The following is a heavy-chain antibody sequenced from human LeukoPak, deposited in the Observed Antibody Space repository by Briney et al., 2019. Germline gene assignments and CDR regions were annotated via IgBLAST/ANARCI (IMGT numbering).Heavy chain of an antibody. V-gene: IGHV1-18*04. CDR3: ARGMGYNYYYMDV. CDR1: GYTFTGYY. D-gene: IGHD2-8*01. CDR2: ISAYNGNT. J-gene: IGHJ6*03. Sequence: ASVKVSCKASGYTFTGYYMHWVRQAPGQGLEWMGRISAYNGNTEYVQNLQGRVTMTTDTPRSTAYMELRSLRFDDTAVYYCARGMGYNYYYMDVWGKGTTVTVPS.